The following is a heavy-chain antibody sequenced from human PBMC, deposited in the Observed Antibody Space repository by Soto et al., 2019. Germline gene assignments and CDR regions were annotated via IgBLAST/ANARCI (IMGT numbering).Heavy chain of an antibody. J-gene: IGHJ6*03. CDR2: IIPILGIA. D-gene: IGHD3-9*01. CDR1: GGTFSSYT. V-gene: IGHV1-69*04. Sequence: GASVKVSCKASGGTFSSYTIIWVRQAPGQGLEWMGRIIPILGIANYAQKFQGRVTITADKSTSTAYMELSSLRSEDTAVYYCARDRRGYDILTGYYTDYYYYMDVWGKGTTVTVSS. CDR3: ARDRRGYDILTGYYTDYYYYMDV.